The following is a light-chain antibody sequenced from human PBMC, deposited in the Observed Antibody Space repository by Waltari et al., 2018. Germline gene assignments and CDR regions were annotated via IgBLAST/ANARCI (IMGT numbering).Light chain of an antibody. V-gene: IGLV2-23*02. CDR3: CSYANRATLV. CDR1: SGDLGVYNI. Sequence: QSALTPSASVSGSPGQSTTISCTGTSGDLGVYNIVSWYQHNPGKAPQLIIYEVRQRPSGVSNRFSGSKSGNAASLTISGLQAEDEADYYCCSYANRATLVFGGGTKVTVL. J-gene: IGLJ2*01. CDR2: EVR.